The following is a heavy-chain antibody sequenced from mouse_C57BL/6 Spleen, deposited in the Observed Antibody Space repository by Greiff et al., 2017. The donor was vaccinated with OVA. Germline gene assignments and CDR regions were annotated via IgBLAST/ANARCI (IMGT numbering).Heavy chain of an antibody. D-gene: IGHD2-5*01. Sequence: EVQVVESGGGLVKPGGSLKLSCAASGFTFSSYAMSWVRQTPEKRLEWVATISDGGSYTYYPDNVKGRFTISRDNAKNNLYLQMSHLKSEDTAMYYCTYSNYGGLYFDYWGQGTTLTVSS. CDR3: TYSNYGGLYFDY. V-gene: IGHV5-4*01. CDR1: GFTFSSYA. J-gene: IGHJ2*01. CDR2: ISDGGSYT.